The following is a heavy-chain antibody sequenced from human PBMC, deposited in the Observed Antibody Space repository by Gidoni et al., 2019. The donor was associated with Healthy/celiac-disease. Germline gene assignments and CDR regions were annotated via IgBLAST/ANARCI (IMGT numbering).Heavy chain of an antibody. D-gene: IGHD2-2*01. CDR2: IRSKAYGGTT. CDR3: TRVLYCSSTSCQPHFDY. J-gene: IGHJ4*02. Sequence: EVQLVESGGGLVQPGRSLRLSCTASGFTFGAYALSWFRQAPGKGRGGGGFIRSKAYGGTTEYAASVKGRFTISRDDSKSIAYLQMNSLKTEDTAVYYCTRVLYCSSTSCQPHFDYWGQGTLVTVSS. V-gene: IGHV3-49*03. CDR1: GFTFGAYA.